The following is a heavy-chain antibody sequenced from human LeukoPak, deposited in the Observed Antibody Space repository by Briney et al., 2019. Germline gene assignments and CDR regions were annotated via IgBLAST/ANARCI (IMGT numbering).Heavy chain of an antibody. Sequence: GGSLRLSCAASGFTFSSYEMNWVRQAPGKGLEWVSYISSSGSTIYYADSVKGRFTISRDNAKNSLYLQMNSLRAEDTAVYYCAREYKCTNGVCLPNWFDPWGQGTLVTVSS. D-gene: IGHD2-8*01. CDR1: GFTFSSYE. CDR3: AREYKCTNGVCLPNWFDP. V-gene: IGHV3-48*03. CDR2: ISSSGSTI. J-gene: IGHJ5*02.